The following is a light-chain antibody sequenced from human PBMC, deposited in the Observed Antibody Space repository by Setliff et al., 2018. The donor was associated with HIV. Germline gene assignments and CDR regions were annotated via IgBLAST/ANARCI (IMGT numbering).Light chain of an antibody. CDR1: TSDVGGYNY. V-gene: IGLV2-14*01. CDR3: SSYTSSTTQV. CDR2: EVT. Sequence: QSVLTQPASVSGPPGQSITISCTGTTSDVGGYNYVSWYQQHPGKVPKLMIYEVTNRPSGVSNRFPGSKSDTTASLTISGLQAEDEADYYCSSYTSSTTQVFGTGTKVTVL. J-gene: IGLJ1*01.